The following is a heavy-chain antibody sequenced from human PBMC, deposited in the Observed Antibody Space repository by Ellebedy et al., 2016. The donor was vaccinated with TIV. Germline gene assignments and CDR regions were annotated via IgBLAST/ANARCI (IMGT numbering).Heavy chain of an antibody. J-gene: IGHJ4*02. D-gene: IGHD6-13*01. Sequence: GESLKISCAASGFTFSNNYMSWVRQAPGKGLEWVANIKQDGTEKYYVDSVKGRFTVSRDNTRDMLFLEMSSLKADDTGIYYCVRGGARSSWYWRLWGQGTLVTVSA. V-gene: IGHV3-7*03. CDR2: IKQDGTEK. CDR1: GFTFSNNY. CDR3: VRGGARSSWYWRL.